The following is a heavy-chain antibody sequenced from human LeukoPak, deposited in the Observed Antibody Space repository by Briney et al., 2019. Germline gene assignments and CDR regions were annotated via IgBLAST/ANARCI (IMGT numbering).Heavy chain of an antibody. CDR3: AKDYSSGPPLDAFDI. D-gene: IGHD6-19*01. CDR1: GFTVSSNY. J-gene: IGHJ3*02. Sequence: GGSLRLSCAASGFTVSSNYMSWVRQAPGKGLEWVSVIYSGGSTYYADSVKGRFTISRDNSKNTLYLQMNSLRAEDTALYYCAKDYSSGPPLDAFDIWGQGTMVTVSS. V-gene: IGHV3-53*05. CDR2: IYSGGST.